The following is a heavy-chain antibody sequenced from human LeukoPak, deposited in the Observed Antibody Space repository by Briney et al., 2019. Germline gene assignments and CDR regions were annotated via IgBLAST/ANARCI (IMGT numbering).Heavy chain of an antibody. CDR3: AKDYGDIRNWYFDL. D-gene: IGHD4-17*01. J-gene: IGHJ2*01. V-gene: IGHV3-9*01. CDR2: ISWNSGSI. CDR1: GFTFDDYA. Sequence: GGSLRLSCAASGFTFDDYAMHWVRQAPGKGLEWVSSISWNSGSISYADSVKGRFTISRDNAKNSLYLQMNSLSPEDTASYYCAKDYGDIRNWYFDLWGRGTLVTVSS.